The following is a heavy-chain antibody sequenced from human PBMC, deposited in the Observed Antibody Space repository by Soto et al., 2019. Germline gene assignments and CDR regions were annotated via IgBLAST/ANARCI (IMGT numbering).Heavy chain of an antibody. Sequence: QVQLQESGPGLVKPSGTLSLTCAVSGGSISSNNWWSWVRQPPGKGLEWIGEIYHSGSTNYHPSLKSRVTISGDKSKNQFSLKLISVTATDTAVYYCALGSRWQSYWGQGTLVTVSS. V-gene: IGHV4-4*02. CDR2: IYHSGST. J-gene: IGHJ4*02. CDR1: GGSISSNNW. D-gene: IGHD6-13*01. CDR3: ALGSRWQSY.